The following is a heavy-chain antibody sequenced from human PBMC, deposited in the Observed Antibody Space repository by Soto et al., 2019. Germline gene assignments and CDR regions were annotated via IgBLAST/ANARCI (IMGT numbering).Heavy chain of an antibody. J-gene: IGHJ6*03. CDR2: IYYSGST. CDR3: ARGWGYCSSTSCSSPHYYYYMDV. CDR1: GGSISSYY. Sequence: SETLSLTCTVSGGSISSYYWSWIRQPPGKGLEWIGYIYYSGSTNYNPSLKSRVTISVDTSKNQFSLKLSSVTAADTAVYYCARGWGYCSSTSCSSPHYYYYMDVWGKGTTVTVSS. D-gene: IGHD2-2*01. V-gene: IGHV4-59*01.